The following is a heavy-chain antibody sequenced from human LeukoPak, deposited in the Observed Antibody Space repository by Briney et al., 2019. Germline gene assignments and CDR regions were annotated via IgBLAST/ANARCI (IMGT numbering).Heavy chain of an antibody. D-gene: IGHD3-16*01. V-gene: IGHV3-48*01. CDR1: GFTFRSYS. J-gene: IGHJ5*02. CDR2: ITNSADNI. Sequence: PGVSLRLSCAASGFTFRSYSMNWVRQAPGKGLEWISYITNSADNIYYADSVKGRFTISRDNAKNSLYLQVNSLRAEDTAVYYCARGPPGPGGWSDPWGQGTLVTVSS. CDR3: ARGPPGPGGWSDP.